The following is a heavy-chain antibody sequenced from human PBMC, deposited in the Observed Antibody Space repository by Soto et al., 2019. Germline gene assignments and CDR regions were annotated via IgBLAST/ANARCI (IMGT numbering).Heavy chain of an antibody. CDR2: IYSSGST. Sequence: SETLSLTCTVTGGAISGYYWTWIRQSDGEGLEWIGRIYSSGSTNYNPSLKSRVTISLDTSMNYFSLRLSSVTAADTAVYYCARGQRFSDWFDPWGQGTLVTVSS. D-gene: IGHD3-3*01. J-gene: IGHJ5*02. V-gene: IGHV4-4*07. CDR3: ARGQRFSDWFDP. CDR1: GGAISGYY.